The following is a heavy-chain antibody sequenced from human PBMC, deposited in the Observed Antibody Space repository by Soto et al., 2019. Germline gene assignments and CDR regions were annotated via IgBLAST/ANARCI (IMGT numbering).Heavy chain of an antibody. CDR1: GYTFTSYD. CDR2: MNPNSANT. CDR3: ASDQANYGMDV. V-gene: IGHV1-8*01. Sequence: QVQLVQSGAEVKKPGASVKVSCKASGYTFTSYDINWVRQATGQGLEWMGWMNPNSANTDYAQKFQGRVTMTRNTSISTAYMELSSLRSEGTAVYYCASDQANYGMDVWGQGTTVTVSS. J-gene: IGHJ6*02.